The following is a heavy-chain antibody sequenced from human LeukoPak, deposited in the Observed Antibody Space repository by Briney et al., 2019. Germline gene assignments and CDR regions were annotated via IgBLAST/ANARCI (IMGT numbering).Heavy chain of an antibody. Sequence: GSSVKVSCKASGGTFSSYAISWVRQAPGQGLEWMGGIIPIFGTANYAQKLQGRVTITADESTSTAYMELSSLRSEDTAVYYCASSRFGYSYGYSSGYYYYYMDVWGKGATVTVSS. D-gene: IGHD5-18*01. CDR3: ASSRFGYSYGYSSGYYYYYMDV. CDR1: GGTFSSYA. V-gene: IGHV1-69*01. CDR2: IIPIFGTA. J-gene: IGHJ6*03.